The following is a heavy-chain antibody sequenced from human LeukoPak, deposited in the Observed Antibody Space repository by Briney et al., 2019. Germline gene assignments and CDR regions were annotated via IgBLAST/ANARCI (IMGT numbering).Heavy chain of an antibody. D-gene: IGHD3-22*01. V-gene: IGHV1-2*06. J-gene: IGHJ5*02. CDR1: GYTFTGYY. CDR2: INPNSGGT. CDR3: ARGLAYYYDSSGYFNWFDP. Sequence: ASVKVSYKASGYTFTGYYMHWVRQAPGQGLEWMGRINPNSGGTNYAQKFQGRVTMTRDTSISTAYMGLSRLRSDDTAVYYCARGLAYYYDSSGYFNWFDPWGQGTLVTVSS.